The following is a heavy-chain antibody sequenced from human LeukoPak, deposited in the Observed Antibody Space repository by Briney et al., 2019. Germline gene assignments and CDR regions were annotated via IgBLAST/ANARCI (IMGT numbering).Heavy chain of an antibody. V-gene: IGHV3-48*01. CDR2: ISSSSTTI. D-gene: IGHD1-1*01. J-gene: IGHJ6*02. CDR1: GFTFSSYI. Sequence: PGGSLRLSCAASGFTFSSYIMNWVRQAPGKGLEWVSYISSSSTTIYYADSVKGRFTISRDNAKNSLYLQMNSLRAEDTAVYYCARDINWNNYYGMDVWGQGTTVTVSS. CDR3: ARDINWNNYYGMDV.